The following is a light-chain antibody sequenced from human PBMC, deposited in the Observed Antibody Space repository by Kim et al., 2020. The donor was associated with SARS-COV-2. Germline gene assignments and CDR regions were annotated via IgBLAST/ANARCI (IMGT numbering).Light chain of an antibody. CDR2: GAS. V-gene: IGKV3-15*01. Sequence: VSPWERDTLSCRASHSISTKLACYQQEPGQAPRLLIYGASTRATGIPARFSVSGSGTEFTLTISSLQSEDFAVYFCQQYNNWPITFGQGTRLEIK. CDR3: QQYNNWPIT. J-gene: IGKJ5*01. CDR1: HSISTK.